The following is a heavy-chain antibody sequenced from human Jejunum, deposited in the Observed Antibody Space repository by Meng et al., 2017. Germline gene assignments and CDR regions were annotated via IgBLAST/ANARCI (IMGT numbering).Heavy chain of an antibody. CDR3: ARGHWALDS. CDR1: GITFSDFY. J-gene: IGHJ4*02. Sequence: QVHLVAWGGGLVKTRGSLRLSCGASGITFSDFYMRWVRQAPGKGLEWVSYINPSDTTTDYADSVKGRFTISRDHAKKSMYLQMNSLRVEDTAVYYCARGHWALDSWGQGTLVTVSS. V-gene: IGHV3-11*01. CDR2: INPSDTTT. D-gene: IGHD7-27*01.